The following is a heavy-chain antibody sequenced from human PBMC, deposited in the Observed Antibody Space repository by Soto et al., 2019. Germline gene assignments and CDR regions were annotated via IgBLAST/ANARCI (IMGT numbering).Heavy chain of an antibody. CDR1: GGTFSSYA. V-gene: IGHV1-69*01. D-gene: IGHD6-19*01. Sequence: QVQLVQSGAEVKKPGSSVKVSCKASGGTFSSYAISWVRQAPGQGLEWMGGIIPIFGTANYAQKFQGRVTINADESTSSAYMELSSLRSEDTAVYYCARPSRRGSGWPEYYYCGMDVWGQGTTVTVSS. CDR2: IIPIFGTA. J-gene: IGHJ6*02. CDR3: ARPSRRGSGWPEYYYCGMDV.